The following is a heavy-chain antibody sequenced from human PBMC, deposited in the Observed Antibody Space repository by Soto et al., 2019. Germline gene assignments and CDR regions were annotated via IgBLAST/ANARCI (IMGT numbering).Heavy chain of an antibody. Sequence: SETLSHTCAISGDRVSSNSAAWTWIRQSPSRGLEWLGRTYYKSKWYNDSSVSVKSRITINPDTSKNQFCLQLNSVTPEDTAVYYCARAGTSIFLGYWGQGTLVGVTS. D-gene: IGHD3-10*01. CDR3: ARAGTSIFLGY. CDR2: TYYKSKWYN. V-gene: IGHV6-1*01. J-gene: IGHJ4*02. CDR1: GDRVSSNSAA.